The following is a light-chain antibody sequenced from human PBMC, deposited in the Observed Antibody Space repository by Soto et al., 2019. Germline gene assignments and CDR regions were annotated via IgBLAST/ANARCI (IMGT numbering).Light chain of an antibody. CDR2: EVS. CDR1: SNDVGGYNY. Sequence: QSALTQPASVSGSPGQSITMSCTGTSNDVGGYNYVSWYQQHPGKAPKLIISEVSNRPSGVSLRFSGSKSGNTASLTISGLQAEDEADYYCSSYTSRSTLFVFGTGTQVTVL. V-gene: IGLV2-14*01. CDR3: SSYTSRSTLFV. J-gene: IGLJ1*01.